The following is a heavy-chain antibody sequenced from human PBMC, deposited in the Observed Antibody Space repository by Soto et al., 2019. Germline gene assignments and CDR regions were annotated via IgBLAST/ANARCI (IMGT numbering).Heavy chain of an antibody. CDR1: GGSISSGGYY. CDR3: ARDETFSAGYCSGGSCYSGAFDI. J-gene: IGHJ3*02. Sequence: QVQLQESGPGLVKPSQTLSLTCTVSGGSISSGGYYWSWIRQHPGKGLEWIGYIYYSGSTYYNPSLKSRVTISVDTSKNQFSLKLSSVTAADTAVYYCARDETFSAGYCSGGSCYSGAFDIWGQGTMVTVSS. D-gene: IGHD2-15*01. CDR2: IYYSGST. V-gene: IGHV4-31*03.